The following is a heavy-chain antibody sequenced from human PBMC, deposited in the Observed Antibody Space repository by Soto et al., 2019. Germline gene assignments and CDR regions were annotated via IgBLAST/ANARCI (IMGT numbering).Heavy chain of an antibody. D-gene: IGHD2-15*01. CDR1: GFTFSSYG. Sequence: QVQLVESGGGVVQPGRSLRLSCAASGFTFSSYGMHWVRQAPGKGLEWVAVISYDGSNKYYADSVKGRFTISRDNSKNTLYLQMNSLRAEDTAVYYCARDDCSGGSCYSLLYYGMDVWGQGTTVTVSS. J-gene: IGHJ6*02. CDR2: ISYDGSNK. V-gene: IGHV3-30*03. CDR3: ARDDCSGGSCYSLLYYGMDV.